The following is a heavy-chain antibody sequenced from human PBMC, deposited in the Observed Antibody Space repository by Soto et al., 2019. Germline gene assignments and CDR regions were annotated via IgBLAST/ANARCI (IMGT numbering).Heavy chain of an antibody. CDR1: GITLRNHW. Sequence: EVQVVESGGGLVQPGGSLRLSCTASGITLRNHWMNWVRQAPGQGLEWVANISPDGSQKNYVDCVKGRFTISRDDSMNSAYLQMDSLREEETAVYYCHGSGTCGWGQGTLVTVSS. J-gene: IGHJ4*02. CDR3: HGSGTCG. D-gene: IGHD3-10*01. CDR2: ISPDGSQK. V-gene: IGHV3-7*02.